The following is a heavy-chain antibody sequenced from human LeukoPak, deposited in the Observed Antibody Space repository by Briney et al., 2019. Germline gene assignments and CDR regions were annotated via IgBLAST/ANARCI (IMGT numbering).Heavy chain of an antibody. V-gene: IGHV1-69*05. CDR3: ASSSGRTDYYYYMDV. Sequence: ASVKVSCKASGGTFSSYAISWVRQAPGQGLEWMGGIIPIFGTANYAQKFQGRVTITTDESTSTAYMELSSLRSEDTAVYYCASSSGRTDYYYYMDVWGKGATVTVSS. J-gene: IGHJ6*03. CDR1: GGTFSSYA. CDR2: IIPIFGTA. D-gene: IGHD3-22*01.